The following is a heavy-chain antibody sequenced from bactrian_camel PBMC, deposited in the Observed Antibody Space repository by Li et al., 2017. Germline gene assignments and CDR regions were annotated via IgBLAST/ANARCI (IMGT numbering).Heavy chain of an antibody. Sequence: HVQLVESGGGLVQPGGSLRLSCAASGFTFSSYWMYWVRQAPGKGLEWVSSIYSDGSNTYYADSGKGRFTISRDNAKNTLYLQMNSLKPEDTGMYYCAADPSCMGWVNPLSPRISETDFGYWGQGTQVTVS. V-gene: IGHV3S6*01. CDR1: GFTFSSYW. D-gene: IGHD5*01. CDR2: IYSDGSNT. J-gene: IGHJ6*01. CDR3: AADPSCMGWVNPLSPRISETDFGY.